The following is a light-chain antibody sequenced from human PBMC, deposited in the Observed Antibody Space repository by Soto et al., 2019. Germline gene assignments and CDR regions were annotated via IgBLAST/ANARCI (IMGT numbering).Light chain of an antibody. Sequence: QSALTQPPSVSGAPGQRVTIFCTGSSSNIGAGYDVHWYQQLPGTAPKLLIYANTNRPSGVPDRFSGSKSGTSASLAITGLQAEDEADYYCQSYDSSLSGSDWVFGGGTKVTVL. CDR1: SSNIGAGYD. J-gene: IGLJ3*02. CDR3: QSYDSSLSGSDWV. V-gene: IGLV1-40*01. CDR2: ANT.